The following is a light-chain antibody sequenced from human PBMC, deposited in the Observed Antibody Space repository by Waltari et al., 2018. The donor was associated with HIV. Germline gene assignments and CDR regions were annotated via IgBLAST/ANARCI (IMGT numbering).Light chain of an antibody. CDR2: DDS. CDR1: STNVGSYRL. J-gene: IGLJ3*02. Sequence: QSALTQPASVSGSLGQSITISCTGASTNVGSYRLVSWYQNRPGQAPTLIIYDDSKRPLGISSRFSGSKSGNMASLTISGLQSEDEADYYCCSYGGDDTLVFGGGTKVTAL. V-gene: IGLV2-23*01. CDR3: CSYGGDDTLV.